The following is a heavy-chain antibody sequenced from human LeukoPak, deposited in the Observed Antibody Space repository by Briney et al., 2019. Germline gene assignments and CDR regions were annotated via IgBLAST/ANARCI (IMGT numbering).Heavy chain of an antibody. CDR3: ASAPLSLWFGELYYFDY. J-gene: IGHJ4*02. Sequence: ASVTVSCKASGYTFTSYGISWVRQAPGQGLEWMGWISAYNGNTNYAQKLQGRVTMTTDTSTSTAYMELRSLRSDDTAVYYCASAPLSLWFGELYYFDYWGQGTLVTVSS. D-gene: IGHD3-10*01. CDR1: GYTFTSYG. V-gene: IGHV1-18*01. CDR2: ISAYNGNT.